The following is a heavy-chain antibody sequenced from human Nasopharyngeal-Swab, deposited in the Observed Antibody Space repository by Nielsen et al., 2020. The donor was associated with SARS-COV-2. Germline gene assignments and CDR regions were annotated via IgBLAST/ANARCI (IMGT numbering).Heavy chain of an antibody. CDR1: GFTFSSYW. CDR2: IKQDGSKK. Sequence: ESLKISCAASGFTFSSYWMSWVRQAPGKGLEWVANIKQDGSKKYYVDSVKGRFTISRDNSKNTLYLQMNSLRAEDTAVYYCAKAQYDSSGYYYPGTSAEYFQHWGQGTLATVSS. J-gene: IGHJ1*01. CDR3: AKAQYDSSGYYYPGTSAEYFQH. V-gene: IGHV3-7*03. D-gene: IGHD3-22*01.